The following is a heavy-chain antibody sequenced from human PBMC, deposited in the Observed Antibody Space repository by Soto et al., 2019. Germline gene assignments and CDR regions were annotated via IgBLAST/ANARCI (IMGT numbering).Heavy chain of an antibody. Sequence: GASVKVSCKVSGYTLTELSMHWVRQAPGKGLEWMGGFDPEDGETIYAQKFQGRVTMTEDTSTDTAYMELSSLRSEDTAVYYCATYFSSSWYPQFDYWGQGTLVTVSS. V-gene: IGHV1-24*01. CDR3: ATYFSSSWYPQFDY. CDR1: GYTLTELS. D-gene: IGHD6-13*01. J-gene: IGHJ4*02. CDR2: FDPEDGET.